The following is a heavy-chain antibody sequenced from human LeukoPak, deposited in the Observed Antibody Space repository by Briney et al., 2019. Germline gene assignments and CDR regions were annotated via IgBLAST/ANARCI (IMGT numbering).Heavy chain of an antibody. Sequence: SETLSLTCAVYGGSFSGYYWSWIRQPPGKGLEWIGEINHSGSTNYNPSLKSRVTISVDTSKNQFSLKLSSVTAADTAVYYCASAAAGTFDPWGQGTLVTVSP. D-gene: IGHD6-13*01. CDR2: INHSGST. CDR3: ASAAAGTFDP. CDR1: GGSFSGYY. J-gene: IGHJ5*02. V-gene: IGHV4-34*01.